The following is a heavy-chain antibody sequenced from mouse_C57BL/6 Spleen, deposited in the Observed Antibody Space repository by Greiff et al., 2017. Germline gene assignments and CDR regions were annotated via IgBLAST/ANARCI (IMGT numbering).Heavy chain of an antibody. CDR1: GFTFSDYY. J-gene: IGHJ2*01. V-gene: IGHV5-12*01. CDR3: ARGLPPFDY. Sequence: DVKLVESGGGLVQPGGSLKLSCAASGFTFSDYYMYWVRQTPEKRLEWVAYISNGGGSTYYPDTVKGRFTISRDNAKNTLYLQMSRLKSEDTAMYYCARGLPPFDYWGQGTTLTVSS. D-gene: IGHD3-1*01. CDR2: ISNGGGST.